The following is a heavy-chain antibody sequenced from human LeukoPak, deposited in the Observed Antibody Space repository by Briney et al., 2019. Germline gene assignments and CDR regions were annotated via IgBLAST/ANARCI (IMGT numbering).Heavy chain of an antibody. D-gene: IGHD2-2*01. CDR3: ARERVVPAAMGDY. J-gene: IGHJ4*02. CDR2: IYYSGST. V-gene: IGHV4-30-4*08. CDR1: GGSISSGDYY. Sequence: SETLSLTCTVSGGSISSGDYYWSWLRQPPGKGLEWIGYIYYSGSTYYNPSLKSRVTISVDTSKNQFSRKLSSVTAADTAVYYCARERVVPAAMGDYWGQGTLVTVSS.